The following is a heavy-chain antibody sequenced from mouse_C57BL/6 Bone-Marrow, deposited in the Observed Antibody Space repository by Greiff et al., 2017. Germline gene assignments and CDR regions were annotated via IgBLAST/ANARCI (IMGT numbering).Heavy chain of an antibody. Sequence: QVQLQQPGAELVRPGSSVKLSCKASGYTFTSSWMHWVKQRPIQGLEWIGNIDPSDSETHYNQKFKDKATLTVAKSSSTAYMQLSSLTSEDSAVYYCASGGLYYFDYWGQGTTRTVSS. CDR3: ASGGLYYFDY. CDR2: IDPSDSET. CDR1: GYTFTSSW. J-gene: IGHJ2*01. V-gene: IGHV1-52*01.